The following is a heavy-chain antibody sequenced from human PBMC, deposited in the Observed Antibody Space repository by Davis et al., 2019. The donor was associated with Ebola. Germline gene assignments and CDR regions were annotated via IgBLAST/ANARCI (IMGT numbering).Heavy chain of an antibody. CDR1: GFTFSDYY. CDR3: AKDIRVWSTYYGGFDI. Sequence: GESLKISCAASGFTFSDYYMSWIRQAPGKGLEWVSYISSSGSTIYYADSVKGRFTISRDNAKNSLYLQVNSLRAEDTAVYYCAKDIRVWSTYYGGFDIWGQGTMVTVSS. D-gene: IGHD3-16*01. V-gene: IGHV3-11*01. J-gene: IGHJ3*02. CDR2: ISSSGSTI.